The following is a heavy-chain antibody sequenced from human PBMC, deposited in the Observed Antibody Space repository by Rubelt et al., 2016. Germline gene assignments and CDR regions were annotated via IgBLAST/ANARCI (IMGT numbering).Heavy chain of an antibody. Sequence: QVQLQQWGAGLLKPSETLSLTCAVYGGSFSGYYWSWIRQPPGKGLEWIGEINHSGSTNYNPSLKSRVTISIDTSKNQFSLKLRSGTAADTAVYYCARGRGLLDGDYVDYWGQGTLVTVSS. CDR1: GGSFSGYY. CDR2: INHSGST. CDR3: ARGRGLLDGDYVDY. D-gene: IGHD3/OR15-3a*01. J-gene: IGHJ4*02. V-gene: IGHV4-34*01.